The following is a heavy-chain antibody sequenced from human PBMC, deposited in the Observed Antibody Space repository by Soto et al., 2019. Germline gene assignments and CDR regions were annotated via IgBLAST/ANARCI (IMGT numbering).Heavy chain of an antibody. V-gene: IGHV3-23*01. CDR3: AKVRRFGELRSLY. J-gene: IGHJ4*02. CDR2: IGVSGDPT. CDR1: GFTFSSYA. Sequence: EVQLLESGGGLVQPGGSLRLSCAASGFTFSSYAMSWDRQAPGKGLEWVSAIGVSGDPTYYADSVKGRFTISRDNSKNTLYLQMGSLRDEETAVYYCAKVRRFGELRSLYWGQGTLVTVSS. D-gene: IGHD3-10*01.